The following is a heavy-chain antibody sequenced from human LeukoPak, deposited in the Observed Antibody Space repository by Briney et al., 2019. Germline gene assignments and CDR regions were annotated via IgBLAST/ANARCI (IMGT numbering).Heavy chain of an antibody. Sequence: PGGSLRLSCAASGFTFSSYAMHWVRQAPGKGLEWVAVISYDGSNKYYADSVKGRFTISRDNAKNSLYLQMNSLRAEDTAVYYCARDPLIYGGSYYGYWGQGTLVTVSS. V-gene: IGHV3-30-3*01. J-gene: IGHJ4*02. CDR1: GFTFSSYA. CDR2: ISYDGSNK. D-gene: IGHD1-26*01. CDR3: ARDPLIYGGSYYGY.